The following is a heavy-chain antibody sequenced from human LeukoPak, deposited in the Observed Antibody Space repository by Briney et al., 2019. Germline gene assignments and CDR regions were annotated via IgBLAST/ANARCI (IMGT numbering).Heavy chain of an antibody. J-gene: IGHJ4*02. CDR1: VFSFSSNW. CDR3: ARVRFCSGGTCLYYFDY. CDR2: IDQVGSKK. V-gene: IGHV3-7*02. D-gene: IGHD2-15*01. Sequence: GGSLRLSCAASVFSFSSNWMNWVRQAPGKGLEWVAKIDQVGSKKYYLDSVKGRFTISRENAKNSLYLQMNSLRAEDTAVCYCARVRFCSGGTCLYYFDYWGQGTLVTVSS.